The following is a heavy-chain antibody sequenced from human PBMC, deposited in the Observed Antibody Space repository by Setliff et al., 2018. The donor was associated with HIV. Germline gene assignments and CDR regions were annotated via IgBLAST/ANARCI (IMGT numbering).Heavy chain of an antibody. CDR3: ASRVYYYDSNNFLREEGFDP. CDR1: GGSISSSSYY. V-gene: IGHV4-39*01. CDR2: IYYSGST. J-gene: IGHJ5*02. Sequence: LSLTCTVSGGSISSSSYYWGWIRQPPGKGLEWIGSIYYSGSTYYNPSLKSRVTISVDTSKNQFSLTLTSVTAADTAVYYCASRVYYYDSNNFLREEGFDPWGQGTLVTVSS. D-gene: IGHD3-22*01.